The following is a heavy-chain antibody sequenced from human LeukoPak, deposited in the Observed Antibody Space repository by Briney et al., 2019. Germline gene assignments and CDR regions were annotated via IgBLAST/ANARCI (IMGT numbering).Heavy chain of an antibody. CDR2: IYYSGST. Sequence: KASETLSLTCTVSGYSISSGYFWSWIRQPPGKGLEWIGYIYYSGSTNYNPSLKSRVTISVDTSKNQFSLKLSSVTAADTAVYYCARDEIYRWYFDLWGRGTLVTVSS. J-gene: IGHJ2*01. D-gene: IGHD2-2*02. V-gene: IGHV4-61*01. CDR1: GYSISSGYF. CDR3: ARDEIYRWYFDL.